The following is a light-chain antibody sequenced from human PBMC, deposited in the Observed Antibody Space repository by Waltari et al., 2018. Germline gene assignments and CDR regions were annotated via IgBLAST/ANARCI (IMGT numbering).Light chain of an antibody. Sequence: EIVLTHSPGTLSLSPGESATLSCTTSQSVTRALAWYQQKPGQAPRLLLYGASNRATGIPDRFSGSGSGTDFSLTISSLEPEDFAVYYCQHYLRLPVTFGQGTKVEVK. CDR2: GAS. CDR3: QHYLRLPVT. CDR1: QSVTRA. J-gene: IGKJ1*01. V-gene: IGKV3-20*01.